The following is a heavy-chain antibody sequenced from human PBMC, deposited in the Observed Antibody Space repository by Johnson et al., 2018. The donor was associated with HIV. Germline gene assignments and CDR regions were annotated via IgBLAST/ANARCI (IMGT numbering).Heavy chain of an antibody. CDR3: ARVRETKGPYDAFDI. CDR1: GFTFSSYA. V-gene: IGHV3-64*01. J-gene: IGHJ3*02. CDR2: IISKGGST. Sequence: EMQLVESGGGLVKPGGSLRLSCAASGFTFSSYAMYWVRQAPGKGLEYVSAIISKGGSTYYANSVKGRFTISRDNSKNTLDLQMGSLRAEDMGVYYCARVRETKGPYDAFDIWGQGTMVTVSS. D-gene: IGHD1-1*01.